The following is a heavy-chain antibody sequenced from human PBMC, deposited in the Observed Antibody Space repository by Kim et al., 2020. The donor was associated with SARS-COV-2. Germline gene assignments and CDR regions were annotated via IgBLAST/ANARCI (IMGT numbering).Heavy chain of an antibody. CDR3: ARERSSLGEAFDI. CDR1: GFTFSSYW. CDR2: IKQDGSEK. J-gene: IGHJ3*02. Sequence: GGSLRLSCAASGFTFSSYWMSWVRQAPGKGLEWVANIKQDGSEKYYVDSVKGRFTISRDNAKNSLYLQMNSLRAEDTAVYYCARERSSLGEAFDIWGQGTMFTVTS. D-gene: IGHD3-10*01. V-gene: IGHV3-7*01.